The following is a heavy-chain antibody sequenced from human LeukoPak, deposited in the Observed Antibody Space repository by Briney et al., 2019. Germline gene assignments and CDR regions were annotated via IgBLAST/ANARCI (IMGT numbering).Heavy chain of an antibody. Sequence: SETLSLTCTVSGGSISSSSYYWGWICQPPGKGLEWIGSIYYSGSTYYNPSLKSRVTISVDTSKNQFSLKLSSVTAADTAVYYCARDPHSGSGYWGQGTLVTVSS. CDR2: IYYSGST. CDR1: GGSISSSSYY. D-gene: IGHD1-26*01. V-gene: IGHV4-39*07. CDR3: ARDPHSGSGY. J-gene: IGHJ4*02.